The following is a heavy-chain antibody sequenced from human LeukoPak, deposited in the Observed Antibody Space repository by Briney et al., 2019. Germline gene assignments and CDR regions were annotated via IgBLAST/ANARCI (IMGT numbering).Heavy chain of an antibody. J-gene: IGHJ3*02. CDR1: GYTFTNFA. CDR2: INTNTGNP. CDR3: AREGGSETGSDAFDI. V-gene: IGHV7-4-1*02. Sequence: ASVKVSCKASGYTFTNFAMNWVRQAPGQGLEWMGWINTNTGNPTYAQGFTGRFVFSLDTSVSTAYLQISSLKAEDTAVYYCAREGGSETGSDAFDIWGQGTMVTVSS. D-gene: IGHD1-1*01.